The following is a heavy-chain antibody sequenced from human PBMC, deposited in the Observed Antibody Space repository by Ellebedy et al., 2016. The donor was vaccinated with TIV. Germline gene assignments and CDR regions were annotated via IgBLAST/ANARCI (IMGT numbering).Heavy chain of an antibody. CDR1: GGSISSYY. CDR3: ARLHQSILGFDY. V-gene: IGHV4-39*01. Sequence: SETLSLTXTVSGGSISSYYWSWIRQPPGRGLEWIGSIYYSGSTYYNPSLKSRVTISVDTSKNQFSLKLSSVTAADTAVYYCARLHQSILGFDYWGQGTLVTVSS. J-gene: IGHJ4*02. CDR2: IYYSGST. D-gene: IGHD2-2*01.